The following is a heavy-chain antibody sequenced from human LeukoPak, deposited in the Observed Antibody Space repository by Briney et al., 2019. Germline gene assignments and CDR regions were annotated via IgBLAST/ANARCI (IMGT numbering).Heavy chain of an antibody. CDR2: ISYRGST. D-gene: IGHD4-17*01. J-gene: IGHJ4*02. V-gene: IGHV4-31*11. Sequence: SETLSLTCAVSGDSISSVNYFWSWIRQHPGKGLEWIGYISYRGSTYYNPSLRSRVSISLDTSKNQLSLRLSSVTAADTAVYYCATRFPDFGDYVPYFDYWGQGTLVTVSS. CDR1: GDSISSVNYF. CDR3: ATRFPDFGDYVPYFDY.